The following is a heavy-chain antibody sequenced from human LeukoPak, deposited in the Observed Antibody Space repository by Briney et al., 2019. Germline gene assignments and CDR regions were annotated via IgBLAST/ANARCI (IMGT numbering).Heavy chain of an antibody. D-gene: IGHD3-10*01. CDR1: GFTFSSYA. J-gene: IGHJ4*02. Sequence: GGSLRLSCAASGFTFSSYAMHWVRQAPGKGLEWVAVISYDGSNKYYADSVKGRFTISRDNSKNTLYLQMNSLRAEDTAVYYCAKDPYYYGSGRQMAFDYWGQGTLVTVSS. CDR2: ISYDGSNK. CDR3: AKDPYYYGSGRQMAFDY. V-gene: IGHV3-30*04.